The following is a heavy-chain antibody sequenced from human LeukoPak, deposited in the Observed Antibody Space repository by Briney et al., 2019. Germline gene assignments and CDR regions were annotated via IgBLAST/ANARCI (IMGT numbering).Heavy chain of an antibody. Sequence: GGSLRLSCAAFGFTFRSYCMYSVRKAPRKGLVWVSLINPDGSGTTYADSVKGRFTISRDNAKNTLYLQMSSLGAEDTALYCCARGGVVAGSDYWGQGTLVTVSS. CDR3: ARGGVVAGSDY. V-gene: IGHV3-74*01. CDR2: INPDGSGT. J-gene: IGHJ4*02. CDR1: GFTFRSYC.